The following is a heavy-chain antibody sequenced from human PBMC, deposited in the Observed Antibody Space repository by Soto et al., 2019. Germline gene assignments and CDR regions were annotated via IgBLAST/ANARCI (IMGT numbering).Heavy chain of an antibody. CDR1: GYSFTNYW. CDR2: IWPADSDT. V-gene: IGHV5-51*03. D-gene: IGHD2-2*01. J-gene: IGHJ4*02. Sequence: EVQLVQSGAEVKKPGESLKISCKGSGYSFTNYWIGWVRQMPGKGLEWMGMIWPADSDTRYSPSFQGQVTISADKSISTTYLQWSSLKASDTAMYYCARGPGYCSSSSSCYILHYWGQGTLVTVSS. CDR3: ARGPGYCSSSSSCYILHY.